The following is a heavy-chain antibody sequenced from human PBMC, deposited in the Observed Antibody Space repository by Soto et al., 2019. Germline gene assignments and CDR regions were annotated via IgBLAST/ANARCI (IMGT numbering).Heavy chain of an antibody. D-gene: IGHD3-3*02. J-gene: IGHJ5*02. V-gene: IGHV4-38-2*01. CDR3: GPVPHILGVPAVQDRLDL. CDR1: GYSISSGYY. CDR2: IYHSGST. Sequence: SETLSLTCAVSGYSISSGYYWGWIRQPPGKGLEWIGSIYHSGSTYYNPSLKSRATIPVDTPKNQFSVKLSSVTAAYTAVYYCGPVPHILGVPAVQDRLDLWGQGTLVTVSS.